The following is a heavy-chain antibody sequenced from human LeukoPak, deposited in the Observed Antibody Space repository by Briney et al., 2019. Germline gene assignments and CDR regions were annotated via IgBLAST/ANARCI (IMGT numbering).Heavy chain of an antibody. D-gene: IGHD6-19*01. J-gene: IGHJ5*02. CDR3: AKAGSGWYGDSPSES. V-gene: IGHV3-23*01. CDR2: ITASAHIK. Sequence: TGGSLRLSCAASGFTFSSYAMSWVREAPGKGLGWVSGITASAHIKYYADSVKGRFSISRDNSNNTLYLQINGLRAEDTAVYYCAKAGSGWYGDSPSESWGQGILVTVSS. CDR1: GFTFSSYA.